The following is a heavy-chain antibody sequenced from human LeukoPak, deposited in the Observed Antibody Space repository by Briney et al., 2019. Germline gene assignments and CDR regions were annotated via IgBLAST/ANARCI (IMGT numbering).Heavy chain of an antibody. D-gene: IGHD3-10*01. Sequence: GSLRLSCAASGFTFSNYAMSWVRQAPGKGPEWVSTISGTTSGGTTYHGDSLKGRFAISRDNSKNTLFLQMNSLTADDTAVYYCAKDPGLFMVRGGPIDYWGQGTLVTVSS. V-gene: IGHV3-23*01. J-gene: IGHJ4*02. CDR2: ISGTTSGGTT. CDR1: GFTFSNYA. CDR3: AKDPGLFMVRGGPIDY.